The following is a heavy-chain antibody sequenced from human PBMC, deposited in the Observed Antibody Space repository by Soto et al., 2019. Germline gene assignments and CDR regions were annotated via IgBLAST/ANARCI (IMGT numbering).Heavy chain of an antibody. CDR2: IYYSGST. Sequence: QLQLQESGPGLVKPSETLSLTCTVSGGSISSSSYYWGWIRQPPGKGLEWTGSIYYSGSTYYNPSLKSRVTISGDTSKNQFSLKLSAVTAADTAVYYCARHWRPAMVVALNWFDPWGQGTLVTVSS. CDR3: ARHWRPAMVVALNWFDP. V-gene: IGHV4-39*01. J-gene: IGHJ5*02. CDR1: GGSISSSSYY. D-gene: IGHD2-15*01.